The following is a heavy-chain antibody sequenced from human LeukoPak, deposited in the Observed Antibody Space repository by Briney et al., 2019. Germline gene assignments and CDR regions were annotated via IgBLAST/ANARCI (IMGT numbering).Heavy chain of an antibody. J-gene: IGHJ4*02. D-gene: IGHD5-12*01. V-gene: IGHV3-7*03. CDR3: AKDYFGSGYGLFDY. Sequence: GGSLRLSCAASGFTFSSYWMSWVHQAPGKGLEWVANIKQDGSEKYYVDSVKGRFTISRDNAKNSLYLQMNSLRAEDTALYYCAKDYFGSGYGLFDYWGQGTLVTVSS. CDR2: IKQDGSEK. CDR1: GFTFSSYW.